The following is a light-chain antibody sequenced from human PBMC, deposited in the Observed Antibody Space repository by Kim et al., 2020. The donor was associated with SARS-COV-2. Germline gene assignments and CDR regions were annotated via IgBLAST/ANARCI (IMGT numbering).Light chain of an antibody. CDR1: KLGDQY. CDR3: QAWDSSTVV. J-gene: IGLJ2*01. V-gene: IGLV3-1*01. CDR2: QDS. Sequence: SYELTQPHSVSVSPGQTASITCSGDKLGDQYACWYQQKPGQSPVLVIYQDSKRPSGIHERFSGSNSGNTATLTISGTPAMDEADYYCQAWDSSTVVFGGG.